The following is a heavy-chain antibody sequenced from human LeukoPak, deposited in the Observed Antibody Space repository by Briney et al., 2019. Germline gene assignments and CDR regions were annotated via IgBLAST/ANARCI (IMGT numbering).Heavy chain of an antibody. Sequence: GASVKVSCKASGYTFTSYGISWVRQAPGQGLEWMGWISAYNGNTNYAQKLQGRVTMTTDTSTSTAYMELRSLRSDDTAVYYCARDIHGDYVGWFDPWGQGTPVTVSS. CDR2: ISAYNGNT. V-gene: IGHV1-18*01. CDR3: ARDIHGDYVGWFDP. J-gene: IGHJ5*02. D-gene: IGHD4-17*01. CDR1: GYTFTSYG.